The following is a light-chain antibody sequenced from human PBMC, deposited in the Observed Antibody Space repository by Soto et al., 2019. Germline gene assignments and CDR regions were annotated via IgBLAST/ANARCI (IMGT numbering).Light chain of an antibody. V-gene: IGLV1-44*01. CDR1: SSNIGSNS. CDR3: AAWDDSLNGPV. Sequence: QSVLTQPPSASGTPGQRDTISCSGTSSNIGSNSVSWYHHLPGTAPKLLMYNNDQRPSGVPDRFSGSKSDTSASLAISGLQSEDEADYYCAAWDDSLNGPVFGGGTKLTVL. CDR2: NND. J-gene: IGLJ2*01.